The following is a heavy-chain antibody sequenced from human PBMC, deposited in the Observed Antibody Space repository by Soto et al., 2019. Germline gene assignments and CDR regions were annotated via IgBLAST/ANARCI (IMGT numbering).Heavy chain of an antibody. CDR1: GGPISNSSYY. Sequence: SETLSLTCTVSGGPISNSSYYWGWIRQAPGKGLEWLATIYYTGYTYHNPSLKSHVTISVDTSKNQFSLKLTSVTAADTALYYCARSAIATHWFFDLWGRGTLVTVSS. V-gene: IGHV4-39*01. J-gene: IGHJ2*01. CDR3: ARSAIATHWFFDL. CDR2: IYYTGYT. D-gene: IGHD5-18*01.